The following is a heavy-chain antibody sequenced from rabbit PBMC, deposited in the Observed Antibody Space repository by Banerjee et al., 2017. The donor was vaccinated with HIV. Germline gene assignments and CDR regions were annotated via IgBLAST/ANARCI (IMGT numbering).Heavy chain of an antibody. CDR1: GCSFSNKYV. CDR3: ARDLAGVIGCNFNL. Sequence: QEQMEEPGGGLVNPEGSLTLTCKASGCSFSNKYVMCRVRQAPGKGLEWIACINTSSGNTVYASWAKGRFTISKTSSTTVTLQMTSLTAADTATYFCARDLAGVIGCNFNLWGQGTLVTVS. CDR2: INTSSGNT. J-gene: IGHJ4*01. V-gene: IGHV1S45*01. D-gene: IGHD4-1*01.